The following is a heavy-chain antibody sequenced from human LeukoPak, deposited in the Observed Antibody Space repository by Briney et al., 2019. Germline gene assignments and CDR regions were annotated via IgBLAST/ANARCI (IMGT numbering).Heavy chain of an antibody. D-gene: IGHD3-22*01. Sequence: GGSLRLSCAPSGLTLSDYYMSWIRQAPGKGLEWVSYINRIGSTIYYADSVKGRFTISRDNAKNSLYLQMNSLRAEHTAVYYCARRAGDYSHPYDYWGQGTLVTVSS. CDR3: ARRAGDYSHPYDY. V-gene: IGHV3-11*04. J-gene: IGHJ4*02. CDR2: INRIGSTI. CDR1: GLTLSDYY.